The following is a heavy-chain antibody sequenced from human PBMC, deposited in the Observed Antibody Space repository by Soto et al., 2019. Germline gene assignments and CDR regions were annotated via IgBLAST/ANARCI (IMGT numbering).Heavy chain of an antibody. V-gene: IGHV4-59*01. CDR1: GGSFSGYY. D-gene: IGHD6-6*01. Sequence: SETLSLTCAVYGGSFSGYYWSWIRQPPGKGLEWIGYIYYSGSTDYNPSLKGRVTISVDTSKNQFSLKLRSVTAADTAVYYCARVGGVAARTFDYWGQGTLVTVSS. CDR3: ARVGGVAARTFDY. J-gene: IGHJ4*02. CDR2: IYYSGST.